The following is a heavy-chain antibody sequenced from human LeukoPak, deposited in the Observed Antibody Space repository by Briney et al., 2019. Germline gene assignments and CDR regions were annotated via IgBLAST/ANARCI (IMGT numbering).Heavy chain of an antibody. V-gene: IGHV3-30-3*02. D-gene: IGHD5-24*01. CDR1: GFTFSSYA. Sequence: GGSLRLSCAASGFTFSSYAMHWVRQAPGKGLEWVAVISYDGSNKYYADSVKGRFTISRDNSKNTLYLQMNSLRAEDTAVYYCAKESKVGYNEESYFNYWGQGTLVTVSS. CDR3: AKESKVGYNEESYFNY. J-gene: IGHJ4*02. CDR2: ISYDGSNK.